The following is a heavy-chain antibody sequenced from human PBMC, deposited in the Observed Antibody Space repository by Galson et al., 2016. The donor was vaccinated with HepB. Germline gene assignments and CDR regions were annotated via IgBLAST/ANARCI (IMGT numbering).Heavy chain of an antibody. J-gene: IGHJ4*02. CDR3: ARDVQFRFDY. CDR2: ISANSGNT. D-gene: IGHD4-11*01. CDR1: GYRFPTYG. V-gene: IGHV1-18*04. Sequence: SVKVSCKASGYRFPTYGIRWVRQAPGQGLEWLGWISANSGNTIYAQKFQDRVTMTRDTSASTVYMDLRSLRPDDTAVYYCARDVQFRFDYWGQGTLVTVSS.